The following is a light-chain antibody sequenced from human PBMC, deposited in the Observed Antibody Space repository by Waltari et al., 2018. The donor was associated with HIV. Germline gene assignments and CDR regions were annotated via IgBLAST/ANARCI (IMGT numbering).Light chain of an antibody. V-gene: IGKV3-20*01. Sequence: IVLTQSPATLSLSPGERATLSCRASQSISSGYLAWYQQRPGQPPRLLIYGASNRATGIPDSFSGSGSGTVFTLTITGMEPEDFAMYYCQQYGSSPCTFGLGTKLEI. CDR2: GAS. CDR1: QSISSGY. CDR3: QQYGSSPCT. J-gene: IGKJ2*02.